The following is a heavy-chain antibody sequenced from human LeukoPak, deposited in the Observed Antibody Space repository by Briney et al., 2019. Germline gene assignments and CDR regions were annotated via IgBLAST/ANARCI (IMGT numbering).Heavy chain of an antibody. CDR3: AKASRRHCGTTICYTLDY. CDR2: ISGSGGTT. V-gene: IGHV3-23*01. J-gene: IGHJ4*02. D-gene: IGHD2-2*02. CDR1: GFTFSSYD. Sequence: GGTLRLSCAASGFTFSSYDMSWVRQAPGKGLEWVSTISGSGGTTNFADSVKGRFTISRENSKNTLYLQMNSLRAADTAKYYCAKASRRHCGTTICYTLDYWGQGTLVTVSS.